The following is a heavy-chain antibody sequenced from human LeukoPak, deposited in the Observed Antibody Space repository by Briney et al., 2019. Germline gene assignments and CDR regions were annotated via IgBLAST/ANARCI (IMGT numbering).Heavy chain of an antibody. CDR1: GFTFSSYA. CDR2: ISGSGGST. Sequence: PGGSLRLSCAASGFTFSSYAMSWVRQAPGKGLEWVSAISGSGGSTYYADSVQGRFTISRDNSKNTLYLQMNSLRAGDTAVYYCAKGEQVVRGVHYLDYWGQGTLVTVSS. J-gene: IGHJ4*02. V-gene: IGHV3-23*01. CDR3: AKGEQVVRGVHYLDY. D-gene: IGHD3-10*01.